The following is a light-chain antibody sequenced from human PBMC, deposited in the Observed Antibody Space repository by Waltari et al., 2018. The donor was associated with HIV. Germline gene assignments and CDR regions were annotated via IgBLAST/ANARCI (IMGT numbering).Light chain of an antibody. CDR3: QQFRNTPNS. CDR2: WAS. Sequence: DIVMTQYPDSLAVSLGERATINCKSSQSVLSSSKIKNLLAWYQQKPGKPPKLLIYWASTRESGVPDRCSGSGSGTDFTLTISSRQAEDVAVYYCQQFRNTPNSFGQGTKLEIK. V-gene: IGKV4-1*01. CDR1: QSVLSSSKIKNL. J-gene: IGKJ2*03.